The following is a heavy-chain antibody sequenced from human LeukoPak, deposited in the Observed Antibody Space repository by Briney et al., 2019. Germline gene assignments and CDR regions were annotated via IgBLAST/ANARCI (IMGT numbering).Heavy chain of an antibody. V-gene: IGHV5-51*01. CDR2: IYPVDSVT. D-gene: IGHD5-12*01. CDR1: GYSFSNYR. Sequence: GAFLQISCTCSGYSFSNYRIGWVRHMRGKRQGWLRIIYPVDSVTRYSPTIQGQVTTSADKSISTAHLQWSSLKASDTAMYYCARHSGRYSGYAWFDPWGQGTLVTVSS. CDR3: ARHSGRYSGYAWFDP. J-gene: IGHJ5*02.